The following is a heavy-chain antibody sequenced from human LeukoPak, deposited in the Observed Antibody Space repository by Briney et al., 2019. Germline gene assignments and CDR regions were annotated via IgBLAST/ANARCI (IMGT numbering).Heavy chain of an antibody. J-gene: IGHJ5*02. CDR1: GGSISGYY. V-gene: IGHV4-59*01. CDR2: IYYSGST. Sequence: SETLSLTCTVSGGSISGYYWSWIRQPPGKGLEWIAYIYYSGSTKYNPSLKSRVTISVDTSKNQFSLKLSSVTAADTAVYYCARSGGGRPFDPWGQGTLVTVSS. CDR3: ARSGGGRPFDP. D-gene: IGHD2-15*01.